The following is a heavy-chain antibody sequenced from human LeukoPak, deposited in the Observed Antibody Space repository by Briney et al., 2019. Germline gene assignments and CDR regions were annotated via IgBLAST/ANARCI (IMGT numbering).Heavy chain of an antibody. J-gene: IGHJ4*02. CDR3: ARGDYHVDY. Sequence: PGRSLRLSCAASGFPFNSHWMHSVRQPPGKGLVWASRLNNDVSSTRYAGSGKGRFTISRDKSKNTVYLEMNSLRAEDTAVYYCARGDYHVDYWGQGTLVTVSS. CDR1: GFPFNSHW. D-gene: IGHD3-16*01. V-gene: IGHV3-74*01. CDR2: LNNDVSST.